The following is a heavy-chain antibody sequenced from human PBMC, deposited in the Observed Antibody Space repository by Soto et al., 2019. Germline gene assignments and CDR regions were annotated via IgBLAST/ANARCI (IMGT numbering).Heavy chain of an antibody. D-gene: IGHD6-19*01. CDR1: GGSFSGYY. CDR3: ARRGGWLLRYFDL. V-gene: IGHV4-34*01. Sequence: PSETLSLTCAVYGGSFSGYYWSWIRQPPGKGLEWIGEINHSGSTNYNPSLKSRVTTSVDTSKNQFSLKLSSVTAADTAVYYCARRGGWLLRYFDLWGRGTLVT. J-gene: IGHJ2*01. CDR2: INHSGST.